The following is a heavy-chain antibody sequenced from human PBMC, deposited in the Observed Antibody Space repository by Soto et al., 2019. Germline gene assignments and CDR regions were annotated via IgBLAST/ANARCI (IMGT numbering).Heavy chain of an antibody. Sequence: GGSLRLSCAASGFTFSSYTMNWVRQAPGKGLEWISYISHSSDTLYYADSVKGRFTISRDNAKNSLYLQMNSLRAEDTAVYYCAREHLCGYGDYGDYWGHGALVTVS. J-gene: IGHJ4*01. D-gene: IGHD4-17*01. CDR2: ISHSSDTL. V-gene: IGHV3-48*01. CDR1: GFTFSSYT. CDR3: AREHLCGYGDYGDY.